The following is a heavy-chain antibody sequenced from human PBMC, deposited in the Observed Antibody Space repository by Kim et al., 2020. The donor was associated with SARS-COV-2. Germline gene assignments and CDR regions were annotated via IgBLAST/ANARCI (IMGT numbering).Heavy chain of an antibody. CDR3: AKLVNGVYDSGYYFYY. D-gene: IGHD5-12*01. CDR1: GFTFSSYA. CDR2: ICSGGSST. V-gene: IGHV3-23*03. J-gene: IGHJ4*01. Sequence: GGSLRLSCAASGFTFSSYAMSWVRQAPGKGLEWVSVICSGGSSTYYADSVKGRFTISIDNSKNTLYLQMNSLRAEDTAVYDCAKLVNGVYDSGYYFYYLG.